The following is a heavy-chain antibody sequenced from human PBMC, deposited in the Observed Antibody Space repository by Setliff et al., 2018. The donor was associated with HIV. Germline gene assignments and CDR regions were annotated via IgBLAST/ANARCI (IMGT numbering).Heavy chain of an antibody. J-gene: IGHJ6*03. CDR3: SRASDPSHRMPPTNYYYYMDV. V-gene: IGHV5-51*01. Sequence: PGESLKISCKNSGFTFATYWIAWVRQVPGKGLEWMGIIYPTDSDTRYSPSFQGQVTISADTSISTAYLQWSSLKASDTAVYYCSRASDPSHRMPPTNYYYYMDVWGKGTKVTVSS. D-gene: IGHD2-2*01. CDR1: GFTFATYW. CDR2: IYPTDSDT.